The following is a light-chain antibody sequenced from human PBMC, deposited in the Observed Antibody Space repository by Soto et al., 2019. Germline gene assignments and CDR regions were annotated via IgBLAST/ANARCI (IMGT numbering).Light chain of an antibody. CDR1: QSVSNNY. CDR3: QQYGSSGT. Sequence: EIVLTQSPGTLSLSPGERATLSCRASQSVSNNYLAWYQQKPGQAPRLLIYGASNRATGIPDRFSGRGSGTDFILTISRLEPEVFAVYYCQQYGSSGTFGQGTKVEIK. CDR2: GAS. J-gene: IGKJ1*01. V-gene: IGKV3-20*01.